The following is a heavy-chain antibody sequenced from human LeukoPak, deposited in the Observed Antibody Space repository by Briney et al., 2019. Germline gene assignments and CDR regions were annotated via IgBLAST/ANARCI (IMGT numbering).Heavy chain of an antibody. V-gene: IGHV3-23*01. CDR3: VKGSGSAWFFDY. J-gene: IGHJ4*02. CDR1: RFTFSNNA. D-gene: IGHD6-19*01. CDR2: ISGGGGSI. Sequence: PGGSLRLSCAASRFTFSNNAMNWVRQAPGKGLEWVSGISGGGGSINYADSVRGRLTISRDNSKNTLYLQMNGLRAEDTAVYYCVKGSGSAWFFDYWGQGALVTVSS.